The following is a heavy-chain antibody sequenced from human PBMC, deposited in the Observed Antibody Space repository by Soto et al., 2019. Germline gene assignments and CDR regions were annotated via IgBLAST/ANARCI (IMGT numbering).Heavy chain of an antibody. CDR3: AKVVARIVGATTGPLDV. Sequence: EVQLLESGGGLVQPGGSLRLSCVASGFTCNAMNWVRQAPGKGLEWVSGFGHDGESTYYADSVRGRFTISRDNSKNMIYLEMNSLRAEDTAVYYCAKVVARIVGATTGPLDVWGHGTMVSVSS. CDR2: FGHDGEST. D-gene: IGHD1-26*01. CDR1: GFTCNA. J-gene: IGHJ3*01. V-gene: IGHV3-23*01.